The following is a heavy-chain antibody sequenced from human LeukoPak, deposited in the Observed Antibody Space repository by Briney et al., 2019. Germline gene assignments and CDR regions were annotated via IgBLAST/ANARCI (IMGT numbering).Heavy chain of an antibody. D-gene: IGHD6-19*01. J-gene: IGHJ4*02. CDR2: IYYSGST. Sequence: NPSETLSLTCTVSGGSISSYYWSWIRQPPGKGLEWIGYIYYSGSTNYNPSLKSRVTISVDTSKNQFSLKLSSVTAADTAVYYCARNRPVAGNNYFDYWGQGTLVTVSS. V-gene: IGHV4-59*01. CDR1: GGSISSYY. CDR3: ARNRPVAGNNYFDY.